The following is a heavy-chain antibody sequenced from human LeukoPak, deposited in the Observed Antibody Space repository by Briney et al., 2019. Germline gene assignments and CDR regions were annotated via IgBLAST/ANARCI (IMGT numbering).Heavy chain of an antibody. CDR2: ISAYNGNT. Sequence: ASVKVSCKASVYTFTSYGISWVRQAPGQGLEWMGWISAYNGNTNYAQKLQGRVTMTTDTSTSTAYMELRSLRSDDTAVYYCARGRADYDFWSGYSPYFDYWGQGTLVTVSS. CDR3: ARGRADYDFWSGYSPYFDY. CDR1: VYTFTSYG. V-gene: IGHV1-18*01. D-gene: IGHD3-3*01. J-gene: IGHJ4*02.